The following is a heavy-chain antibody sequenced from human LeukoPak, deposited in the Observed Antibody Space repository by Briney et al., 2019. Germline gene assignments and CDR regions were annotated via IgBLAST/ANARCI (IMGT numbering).Heavy chain of an antibody. CDR1: GFTFIDYS. J-gene: IGHJ4*02. CDR2: VGISSGKT. V-gene: IGHV3-48*04. D-gene: IGHD5-12*01. Sequence: QPGGSLRLSCAASGFTFIDYSMNWVRQAPGKGLEWISYVGISSGKTKYADSVKGRFTISGDSAKNSVFLQMNSLRVEDTAVYYCARDHRYAFDNCGQGTLVTVSS. CDR3: ARDHRYAFDN.